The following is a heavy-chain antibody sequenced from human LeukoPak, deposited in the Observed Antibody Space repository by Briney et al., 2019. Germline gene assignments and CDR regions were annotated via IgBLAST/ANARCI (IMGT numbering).Heavy chain of an antibody. CDR3: ARLWSGYRPPDY. Sequence: SETLSLTCTVSGGSISSYYWSWIRQPPGKGLEWIGYINYSGSTYYNPSLKSRVTISVDTSKNQFSLKLTSVTAADTAVYYCARLWSGYRPPDYWGQGTLVTVSS. D-gene: IGHD3-3*01. V-gene: IGHV4-59*04. CDR1: GGSISSYY. CDR2: INYSGST. J-gene: IGHJ4*02.